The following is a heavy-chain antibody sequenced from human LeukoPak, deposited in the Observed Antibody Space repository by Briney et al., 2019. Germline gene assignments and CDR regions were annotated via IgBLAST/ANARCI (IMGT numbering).Heavy chain of an antibody. CDR3: ARAGYCSGGSCSLYYFDY. V-gene: IGHV4-59*01. D-gene: IGHD2-15*01. Sequence: PSETLSLTCTVSGGSISSYYWIWIRQPPGKGLEWIGYIYYSGSTNYNPSLKSRVTISVDTSKNQFSLKVSSVTAADTAVYYCARAGYCSGGSCSLYYFDYWGQGTLVTVSS. J-gene: IGHJ4*02. CDR2: IYYSGST. CDR1: GGSISSYY.